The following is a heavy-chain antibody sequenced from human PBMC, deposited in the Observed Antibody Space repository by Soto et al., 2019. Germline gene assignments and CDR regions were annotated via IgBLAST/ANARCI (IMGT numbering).Heavy chain of an antibody. CDR3: ARDLSSGYQTFYFDY. V-gene: IGHV4-38-2*02. CDR1: GYLINSGYS. D-gene: IGHD3-22*01. CDR2: TSYDGKS. Sequence: SETLSLTCKVSGYLINSGYSWGWIRQSPGKGLEWIGSTSYDGKSYYKPSLKSRVVMSVDLANNQFSLRLRSVTAADTAVYYCARDLSSGYQTFYFDYWGQGTPVTVSS. J-gene: IGHJ4*01.